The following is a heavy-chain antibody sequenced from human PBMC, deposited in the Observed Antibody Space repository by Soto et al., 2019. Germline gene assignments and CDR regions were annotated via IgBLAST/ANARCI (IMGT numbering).Heavy chain of an antibody. J-gene: IGHJ5*02. V-gene: IGHV1-69*13. CDR3: ASVSYGITGNWFDP. CDR2: IIPIFGTA. Sequence: GASVKVSCKASGGTFSSYAISWVRQAPGQGLEWMGGIIPIFGTANYAQKFQGRVTITADESTSTAYMELSSLRSEDTAVYYCASVSYGITGNWFDPWGQGTLVTVSS. CDR1: GGTFSSYA. D-gene: IGHD1-20*01.